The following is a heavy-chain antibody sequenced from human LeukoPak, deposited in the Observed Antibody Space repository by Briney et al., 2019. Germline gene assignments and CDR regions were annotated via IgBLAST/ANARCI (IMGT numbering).Heavy chain of an antibody. D-gene: IGHD6-13*01. J-gene: IGHJ5*02. V-gene: IGHV4-61*02. CDR2: IYTSGST. CDR3: ARAGYSSSSTGLS. Sequence: SQTLSLTXTVSGGSISSGSYYWSWIRQPAGNGLEWIGRIYTSGSTNYNPSLKSRVTISVDTSKNQFSLKLSSVTAADTAVYYCARAGYSSSSTGLSWGQGTLVTVSS. CDR1: GGSISSGSYY.